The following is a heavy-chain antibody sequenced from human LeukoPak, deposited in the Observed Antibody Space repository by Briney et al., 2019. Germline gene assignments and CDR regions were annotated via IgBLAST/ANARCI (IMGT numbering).Heavy chain of an antibody. CDR2: IYYSGST. V-gene: IGHV4-31*03. Sequence: PSQTLSLTCTVSGGSISSGGYYWSWIRQHPGKGLEWIGYIYYSGSTYYNPSIKSRVTISVDTSKNQFSLKLSSVTAADTAVHYCARDSGNYYDSSGLVFDYWGQGTLVTVSS. CDR3: ARDSGNYYDSSGLVFDY. J-gene: IGHJ4*02. D-gene: IGHD3-22*01. CDR1: GGSISSGGYY.